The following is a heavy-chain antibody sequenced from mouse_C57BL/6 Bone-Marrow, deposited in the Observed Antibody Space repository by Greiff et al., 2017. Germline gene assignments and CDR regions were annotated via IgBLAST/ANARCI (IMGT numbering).Heavy chain of an antibody. D-gene: IGHD2-3*01. CDR1: GYAFSSYW. J-gene: IGHJ4*01. Sequence: QVQLQQSGAELVKPGASVKISCKASGYAFSSYWMNWVKQRPGKGLEWIGQIYPGDGDTNYNGKFKGKATLTADKSSSTAYMQLSSLTSEDSAVYFCARDGYYPYYYAMDDWGQGTSVTVSS. CDR3: ARDGYYPYYYAMDD. CDR2: IYPGDGDT. V-gene: IGHV1-80*01.